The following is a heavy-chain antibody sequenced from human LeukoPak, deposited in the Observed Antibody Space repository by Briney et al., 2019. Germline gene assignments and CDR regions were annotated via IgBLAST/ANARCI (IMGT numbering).Heavy chain of an antibody. CDR3: AKVRLTVTYYYYMDV. D-gene: IGHD4-17*01. CDR1: GFTFSSYA. CDR2: ISGSGGST. J-gene: IGHJ6*03. V-gene: IGHV3-23*01. Sequence: GGALRLSCAASGFTFSSYAMSWVRQAPGKGLEWVSAISGSGGSTYYADSVKGRFTISRDNSKNTLYLQMNSLRAEDTAVYYCAKVRLTVTYYYYMDVWGKGTTVTVSS.